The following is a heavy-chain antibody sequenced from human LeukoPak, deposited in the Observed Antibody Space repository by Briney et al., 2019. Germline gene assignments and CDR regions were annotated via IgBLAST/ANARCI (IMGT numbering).Heavy chain of an antibody. D-gene: IGHD3-9*01. CDR3: ARLSHYDILTGYYIRANWFDP. J-gene: IGHJ5*02. CDR2: INHSGST. CDR1: GGSFSGYY. V-gene: IGHV4-34*01. Sequence: SETLSLTCAVYGGSFSGYYWSWIRQPPGKGLEWIGEINHSGSTNHNPSLKSRVTISVDTSKNQFSLKLSSVTAADTAVYYCARLSHYDILTGYYIRANWFDPWGQGTLVTVSS.